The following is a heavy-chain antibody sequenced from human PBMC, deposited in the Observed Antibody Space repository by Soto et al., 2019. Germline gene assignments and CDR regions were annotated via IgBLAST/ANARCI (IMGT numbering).Heavy chain of an antibody. CDR1: GGSFSGYY. CDR3: ARDPGGYDHAFGDFDI. Sequence: SETLSLTCAVYGGSFSGYYWSWIRQPPGKGLEWIGEINHSGSTNYNPSLKSRVTISVDTSKNQFSLKLSSVTAADTAVYYCARDPGGYDHAFGDFDIWGQGTMVTVSS. J-gene: IGHJ3*02. CDR2: INHSGST. D-gene: IGHD5-12*01. V-gene: IGHV4-34*01.